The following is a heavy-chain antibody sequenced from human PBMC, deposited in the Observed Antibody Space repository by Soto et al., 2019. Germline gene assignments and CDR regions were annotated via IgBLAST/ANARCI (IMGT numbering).Heavy chain of an antibody. D-gene: IGHD3-9*01. CDR3: AQMRVMSRHDSTPENLIDY. CDR1: RFALNTMELS. CDR2: IHWKDDK. J-gene: IGHJ4*02. Sequence: SGPTLLNPTQTLTLTCTFSRFALNTMELSVKWIRQPPAKALDWLALIHWKDDKHYSSSLKTRLTISKDTSKNQVVLKMTDMDPVDTATYHCAQMRVMSRHDSTPENLIDYWGQGTLVTVCS. V-gene: IGHV2-70*01.